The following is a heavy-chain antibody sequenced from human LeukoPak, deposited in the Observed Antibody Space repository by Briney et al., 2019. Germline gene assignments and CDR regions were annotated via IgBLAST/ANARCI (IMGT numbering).Heavy chain of an antibody. CDR3: GSDSGSWLY. V-gene: IGHV4-39*07. D-gene: IGHD3-22*01. CDR1: GDSITSRSYY. CDR2: IYSTATT. J-gene: IGHJ4*02. Sequence: SDTLSLTCTVSGDSITSRSYYWGWIRQTPGKGIEWIANIYSTATTSHHPSVKSRVTMSLDTSKNQLSLKLDAVTDADTVVYYCGSDSGSWLYWGQGTLVTVSS.